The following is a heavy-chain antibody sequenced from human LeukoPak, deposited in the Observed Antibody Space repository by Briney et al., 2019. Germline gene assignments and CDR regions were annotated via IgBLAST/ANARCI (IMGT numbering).Heavy chain of an antibody. J-gene: IGHJ4*02. D-gene: IGHD3-22*01. V-gene: IGHV3-30*04. CDR2: ISYGGSNK. CDR3: ARVAEEYYYDSSGYCDY. CDR1: GFTISSYA. Sequence: GGSLRLSCAASGFTISSYAMHWVRQAPGKGLEWVAVISYGGSNKYYADSVKGRFTISRDNSKNTLYLQMNSLRAEDTAVYYCARVAEEYYYDSSGYCDYWGQGTLVTVSS.